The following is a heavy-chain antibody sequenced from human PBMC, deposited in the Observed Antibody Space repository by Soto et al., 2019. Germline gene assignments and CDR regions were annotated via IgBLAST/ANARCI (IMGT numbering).Heavy chain of an antibody. CDR2: IYYSGST. J-gene: IGHJ5*02. V-gene: IGHV4-59*01. CDR1: GSSISSYY. CDR3: ATGHRVATRCWFDP. Sequence: SGTLSLTCTVSGSSISSYYWSWIRKPPGKGLEWIGDIYYSGSTNCNPSLKSRVTISVDTSKNQFSLKLSSVTAADTAVYYCATGHRVATRCWFDPWGQGTLVTVSS. D-gene: IGHD5-12*01.